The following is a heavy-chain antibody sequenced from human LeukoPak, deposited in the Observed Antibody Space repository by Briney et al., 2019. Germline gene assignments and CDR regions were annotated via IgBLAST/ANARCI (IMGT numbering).Heavy chain of an antibody. Sequence: ASGKVSCHASGYTFPIYYMHWVRQAPGQGREWMGTINPSGGSTSYAQKFQGRVTMTRDTSTSTVYMELSSLRSEDTAVYYCARAPGIAAAGTEDWFDPWGQGTLVTVSS. CDR1: GYTFPIYY. V-gene: IGHV1-46*01. CDR2: INPSGGST. J-gene: IGHJ5*02. CDR3: ARAPGIAAAGTEDWFDP. D-gene: IGHD6-13*01.